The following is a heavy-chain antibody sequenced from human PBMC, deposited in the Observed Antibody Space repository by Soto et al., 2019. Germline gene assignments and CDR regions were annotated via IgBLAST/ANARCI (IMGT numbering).Heavy chain of an antibody. CDR2: IYPGDSDT. D-gene: IGHD3-3*01. Sequence: GESLKISCNGSGYSFTSYWICWVRQMPWKGLEWMGIIYPGDSDTRYSPSFQGQVTISADKSISTAYLQWSSLKASDTAMYYCARLKNYDFWSGYRYYYGMDVWGQGTTVTVSS. CDR1: GYSFTSYW. CDR3: ARLKNYDFWSGYRYYYGMDV. V-gene: IGHV5-51*01. J-gene: IGHJ6*02.